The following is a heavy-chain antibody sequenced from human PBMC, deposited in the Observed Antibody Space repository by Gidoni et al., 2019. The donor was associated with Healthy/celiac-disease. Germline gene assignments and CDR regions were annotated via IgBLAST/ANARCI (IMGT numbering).Heavy chain of an antibody. Sequence: EVQLVQSGAEVQQPGASLKISCTGSGYSFTSYWIGWVRQLPGKGLEWMEIIYPGDSDTRYSPSFQGQVTISADKSISTAYLQWSSLKASDTAMYYCARHRSETRGDYFDYWGQGTLVTVSS. CDR1: GYSFTSYW. CDR2: IYPGDSDT. CDR3: ARHRSETRGDYFDY. V-gene: IGHV5-51*01. J-gene: IGHJ4*02. D-gene: IGHD3-10*01.